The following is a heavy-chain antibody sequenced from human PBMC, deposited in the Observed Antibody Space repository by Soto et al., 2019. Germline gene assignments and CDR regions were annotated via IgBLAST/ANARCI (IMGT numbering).Heavy chain of an antibody. CDR1: GYSFNSYE. Sequence: ASVKVSCKASGYSFNSYEISWVRQATGQGLEWMAWISPNRGTTGYAQRFQDRLTVTSNASLSTVYMELTSLRSEDTAVYFCTGEGGWPLNKLDPCGQVTHVTVSS. V-gene: IGHV1-8*01. D-gene: IGHD6-19*01. CDR2: ISPNRGTT. J-gene: IGHJ5*02. CDR3: TGEGGWPLNKLDP.